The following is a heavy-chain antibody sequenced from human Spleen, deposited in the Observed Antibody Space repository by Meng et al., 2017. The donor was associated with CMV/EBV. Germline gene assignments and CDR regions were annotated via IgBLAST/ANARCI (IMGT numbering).Heavy chain of an antibody. CDR1: GGSVSTAGHY. CDR3: ARGPYGSSWYRRGPFDI. V-gene: IGHV4-39*07. J-gene: IGHJ3*02. D-gene: IGHD6-13*01. CDR2: VSYTGSI. Sequence: SETLSLTCAVSGGSVSTAGHYWGWVRQPPGKGLEWIGSVSYTGSIYYNPSLKSRVSISVDTSKNQLSLKLGSVTAADTALYYCARGPYGSSWYRRGPFDIWGQGTMVTVSS.